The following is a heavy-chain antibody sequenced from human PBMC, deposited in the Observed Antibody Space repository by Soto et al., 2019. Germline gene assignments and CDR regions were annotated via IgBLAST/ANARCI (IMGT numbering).Heavy chain of an antibody. CDR3: ASLSPGYCTNGVCYGGPLDY. V-gene: IGHV4-59*01. J-gene: IGHJ4*02. CDR1: GGSISSYY. D-gene: IGHD2-8*01. CDR2: IYYSGST. Sequence: SETQSLTYAVSGGSISSYYWRWILQPSGKGLEWIGYIYYSGSTNYNPSLKSRVTISVDTSKNQFSLKLSSVTAADTAVYYCASLSPGYCTNGVCYGGPLDYWGQGTLVTVS.